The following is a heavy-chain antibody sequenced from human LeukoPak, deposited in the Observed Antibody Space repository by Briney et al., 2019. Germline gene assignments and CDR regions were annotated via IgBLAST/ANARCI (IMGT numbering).Heavy chain of an antibody. CDR3: ARHVGSWGQFDY. V-gene: IGHV4-39*01. Sequence: SETLSLPCTVSGGSISSTFYYWGWIRQPPGKGLEWIGTIYYSGGTYYNPSLKSRVFISVDTSKNQFSLKLSSVTAADTAVYYCARHVGSWGQFDYWGQGTLVTVSS. D-gene: IGHD7-27*01. J-gene: IGHJ4*02. CDR2: IYYSGGT. CDR1: GGSISSTFYY.